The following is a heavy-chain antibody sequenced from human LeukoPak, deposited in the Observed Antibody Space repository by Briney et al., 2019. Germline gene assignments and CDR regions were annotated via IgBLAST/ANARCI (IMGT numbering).Heavy chain of an antibody. CDR2: IYYSGST. Sequence: KPSETLSLTCTVSGGSISSYYWSWIRQPPGKGLEWIGYIYYSGSTYYNPSLKSRVTISVDTSKNQFSLKLNSVTAADTAVYYCARVVGKYSSSWYYWGQGTLVTVSS. CDR1: GGSISSYY. V-gene: IGHV4-59*12. D-gene: IGHD6-13*01. CDR3: ARVVGKYSSSWYY. J-gene: IGHJ4*02.